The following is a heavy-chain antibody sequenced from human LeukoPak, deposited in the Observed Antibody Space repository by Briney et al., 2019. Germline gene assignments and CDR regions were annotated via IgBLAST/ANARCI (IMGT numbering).Heavy chain of an antibody. CDR2: INHSGST. J-gene: IGHJ6*02. CDR1: GGSFSGYY. D-gene: IGHD3-10*01. Sequence: SETLSPTCAVYGGSFSGYYWSWIRQPPGKGLEWIGEINHSGSTNYNPSLKSRVTISVDTSKNQFSLKLSSVTAADTAVYYCARGRDYYGSGNGYYYYGMDVWGQGTTVTVSS. V-gene: IGHV4-34*01. CDR3: ARGRDYYGSGNGYYYYGMDV.